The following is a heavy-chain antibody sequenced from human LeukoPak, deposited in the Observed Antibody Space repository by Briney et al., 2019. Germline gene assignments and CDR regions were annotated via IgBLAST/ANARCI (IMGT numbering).Heavy chain of an antibody. CDR3: ARSPTKRVPEDY. V-gene: IGHV4-4*02. Sequence: SGTLSLTCTVSSDSIFTSNWWSWVRQPPGKGLEWIGQIFHSGSTSYSPSLKSRVTISMDKSKNQISLRLTSVTAADTAVYYCARSPTKRVPEDYWGQGTLVTVSS. D-gene: IGHD2-2*01. CDR1: SDSIFTSNW. J-gene: IGHJ4*02. CDR2: IFHSGST.